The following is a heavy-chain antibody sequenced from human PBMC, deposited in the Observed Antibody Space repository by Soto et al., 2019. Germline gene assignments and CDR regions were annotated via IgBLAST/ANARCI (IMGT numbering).Heavy chain of an antibody. J-gene: IGHJ5*02. CDR1: GESFSVYY. D-gene: IGHD6-13*01. CDR3: ARSRPGIAAAGSWWATWFEP. CDR2: INHSGST. V-gene: IGHV4-34*01. Sequence: KPSETLSLTCAVYGESFSVYYWGGIRQPPGKGLEWIGEINHSGSTNYNPSLKSRVTISVDTSKNQFSLKLSSVTAADTAVYYCARSRPGIAAAGSWWATWFEPWGQGTLVTVSS.